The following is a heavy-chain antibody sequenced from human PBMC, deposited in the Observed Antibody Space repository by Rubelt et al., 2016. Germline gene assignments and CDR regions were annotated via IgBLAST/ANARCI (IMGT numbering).Heavy chain of an antibody. V-gene: IGHV1-2*02. CDR1: GYTFTDYS. CDR2: INPNSGGT. D-gene: IGHD6-13*01. CDR3: ARTPRGSSSY. J-gene: IGHJ4*02. Sequence: QVQLLQSGAEVKKPGASVRVSCKASGYTFTDYSLHWVRQAPGQGLEWMGWINPNSGGTNYGQKFQSRVTMTRDTSISTADMELSRLRSDDTAVYYCARTPRGSSSYWGQGTLVTVSS.